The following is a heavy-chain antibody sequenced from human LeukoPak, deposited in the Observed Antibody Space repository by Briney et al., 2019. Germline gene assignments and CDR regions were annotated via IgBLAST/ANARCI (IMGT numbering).Heavy chain of an antibody. D-gene: IGHD2-2*01. Sequence: PGGSLRLSCAASGFTFSSYAMTLVRQAPGEGPEGVAVISQCCGRRTDYADSVRGRFTISRDNTENTLYLQMNSLRAEDTAVYHCARDLGCSTSSCRYSWFDPWRQGTLVTVSP. V-gene: IGHV3-23*01. CDR3: ARDLGCSTSSCRYSWFDP. CDR1: GFTFSSYA. J-gene: IGHJ5*02. CDR2: ISQCCGRRT.